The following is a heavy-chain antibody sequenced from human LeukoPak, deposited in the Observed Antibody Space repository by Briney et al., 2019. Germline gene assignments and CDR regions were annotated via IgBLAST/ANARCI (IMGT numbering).Heavy chain of an antibody. CDR2: IYTSGST. V-gene: IGHV4-61*02. CDR3: ARDAEVYYYGMDV. J-gene: IGHJ6*02. CDR1: GVSISSGSYY. Sequence: PSQTLSLTCTVSGVSISSGSYYWSWIRQPDGKGLEWIGRIYTSGSTNYNPSLKSRVTISVDTSKNQCSLKLSSVAAADTAVYHCARDAEVYYYGMDVWGQGTTVTVSS.